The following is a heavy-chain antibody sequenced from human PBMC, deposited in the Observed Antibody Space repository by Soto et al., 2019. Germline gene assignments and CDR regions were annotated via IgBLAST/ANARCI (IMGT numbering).Heavy chain of an antibody. CDR3: ARYAVTKYYFYY. D-gene: IGHD4-17*01. CDR1: GGSISSYY. V-gene: IGHV4-59*08. CDR2: IYYSGST. Sequence: SETLSLTCTVSGGSISSYYWSWIRQPPGKGLEWIGYIYYSGSTNYNPSLKSRVTISVDTSKNQFSLKLSSVTAADTAVYYCARYAVTKYYFYYRGQGSPVTVSA. J-gene: IGHJ4*02.